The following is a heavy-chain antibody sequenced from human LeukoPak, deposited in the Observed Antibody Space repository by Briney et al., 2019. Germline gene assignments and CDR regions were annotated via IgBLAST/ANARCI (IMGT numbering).Heavy chain of an antibody. CDR2: SDPEDGER. CDR1: GKTLSDLS. Sequence: GASVKVSCKVSGKTLSDLSIHWLRQRPGKGLEWLGGSDPEDGERIYAQMFQGRVTMTEDTSIDTAYMELSSLRSEETAVYYCVTGFTTMAVDYFDYWGQGTLVTVSP. D-gene: IGHD5-18*01. J-gene: IGHJ4*02. CDR3: VTGFTTMAVDYFDY. V-gene: IGHV1-24*01.